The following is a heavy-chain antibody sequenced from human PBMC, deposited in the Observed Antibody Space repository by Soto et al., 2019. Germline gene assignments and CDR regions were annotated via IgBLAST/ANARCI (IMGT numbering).Heavy chain of an antibody. J-gene: IGHJ4*02. CDR3: ARSHLYYDSSGYPDY. CDR2: ISSSSSYI. D-gene: IGHD3-22*01. CDR1: GFTFSNYN. Sequence: GGSLRLSCAASGFTFSNYNMNWVRQAPGKGLEWVSSISSSSSYIFYADSVKGRFTISRDNAKNSLYLQMNSLRAEDTAVYYCARSHLYYDSSGYPDYWGQGTLVTVSS. V-gene: IGHV3-21*04.